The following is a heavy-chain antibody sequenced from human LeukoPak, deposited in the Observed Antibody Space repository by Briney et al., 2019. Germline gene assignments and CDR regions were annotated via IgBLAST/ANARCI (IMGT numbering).Heavy chain of an antibody. CDR1: GGSISNYY. Sequence: SETLSLTCTVSGGSISNYYWSWIRQPPGKGLEWIGFISDSGSTNYNPSLKSRLTISVDTSKNQFSLKLTSVSAADTAVYYCARGPTFGVVILWGQGTLVTVSS. CDR2: ISDSGST. D-gene: IGHD3-3*01. J-gene: IGHJ4*02. V-gene: IGHV4-59*01. CDR3: ARGPTFGVVIL.